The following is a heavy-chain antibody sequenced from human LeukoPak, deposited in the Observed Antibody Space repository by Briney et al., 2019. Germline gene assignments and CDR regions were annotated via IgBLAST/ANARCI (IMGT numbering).Heavy chain of an antibody. Sequence: SETLSLTCTVSSYSIGTDYYWGWIRQPPGKGLEWIGSIYHSGKTYYNPSLKSRVIVSVDTSKNQFSLKLSSVTAADTAVYYCARDPGDIVVGPLYFDYWGQGTLVTVSS. CDR2: IYHSGKT. V-gene: IGHV4-38-2*02. CDR3: ARDPGDIVVGPLYFDY. J-gene: IGHJ4*02. D-gene: IGHD2-15*01. CDR1: SYSIGTDYY.